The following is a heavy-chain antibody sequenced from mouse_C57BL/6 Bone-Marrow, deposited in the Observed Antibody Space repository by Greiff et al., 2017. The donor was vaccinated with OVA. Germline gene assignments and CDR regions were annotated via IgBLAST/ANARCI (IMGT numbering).Heavy chain of an antibody. D-gene: IGHD2-3*01. CDR3: AREKNDGYFAY. CDR2: IDPSDSYT. J-gene: IGHJ3*01. V-gene: IGHV1-50*01. Sequence: VQLQQSGAELVKPGASVKLSCKASGYTFTSYWMQWVKQRPGQGLEWIGEIDPSDSYTNYNQKFKGKATFTVDTSSSTAYMPLSSLTSEDSAVYYCAREKNDGYFAYWGQGTLVTVSA. CDR1: GYTFTSYW.